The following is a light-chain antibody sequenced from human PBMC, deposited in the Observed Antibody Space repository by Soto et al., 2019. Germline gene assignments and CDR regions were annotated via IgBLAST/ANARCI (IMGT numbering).Light chain of an antibody. CDR3: QQYGSSPFT. CDR1: QSVSSSY. V-gene: IGKV3-20*01. J-gene: IGKJ3*01. CDR2: GAS. Sequence: EIVLTQSPGTLSLSPGERATLSCRASQSVSSSYLAWYQQKPGQAPRLLIYGASSRATGIPDRFSGSGSGTAFTLTISRLEPADFAVSYCQQYGSSPFTFGPGTKVDIK.